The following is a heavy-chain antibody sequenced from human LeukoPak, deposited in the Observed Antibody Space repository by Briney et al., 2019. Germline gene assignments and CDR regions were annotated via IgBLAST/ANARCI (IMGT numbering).Heavy chain of an antibody. J-gene: IGHJ4*02. V-gene: IGHV3-30*02. Sequence: GGSLRLSCAAYGFTVGSYGMHWVRQAPGKGLEWVAYKRYDGSNKYYADSVESRFTILTVDSKNTLYLQMNRLRSEDTAVYYCAKNRYSYGPFDYSGQGTLVTVSS. CDR2: KRYDGSNK. CDR3: AKNRYSYGPFDY. D-gene: IGHD5-18*01. CDR1: GFTVGSYG.